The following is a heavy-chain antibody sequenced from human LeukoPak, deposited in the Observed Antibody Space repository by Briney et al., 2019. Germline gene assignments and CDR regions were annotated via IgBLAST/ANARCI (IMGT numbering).Heavy chain of an antibody. V-gene: IGHV3-23*01. CDR3: ARDKY. CDR2: TSGSGGRT. Sequence: PGRSLRLSCAASGFTFSSYAMSWVRQAPGKGLEWVSVTSGSGGRTYDADSVKGRFTISRDNSKNTLYLQMNSLRAEDTAIYYCARDKYWGQGTLVTVSS. J-gene: IGHJ4*02. CDR1: GFTFSSYA.